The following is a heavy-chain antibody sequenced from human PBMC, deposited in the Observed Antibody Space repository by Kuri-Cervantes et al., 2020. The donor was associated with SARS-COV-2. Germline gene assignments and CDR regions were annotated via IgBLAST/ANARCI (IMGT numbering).Heavy chain of an antibody. D-gene: IGHD6-19*01. CDR1: GFTFSDYE. CDR2: ISISGSTI. J-gene: IGHJ4*02. Sequence: GGSLRLSCAASGFTFSDYEMNWVRQAPGKGLEWVSYISISGSTIYYADSVKGRFTISRDNAKNSLYLQMNSLRAEDTAVYYCARDPTPGIAVAGPWGNFGYWGQGTLVTVSS. V-gene: IGHV3-48*03. CDR3: ARDPTPGIAVAGPWGNFGY.